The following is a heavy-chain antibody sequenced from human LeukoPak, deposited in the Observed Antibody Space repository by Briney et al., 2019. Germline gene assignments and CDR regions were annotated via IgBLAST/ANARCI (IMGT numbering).Heavy chain of an antibody. CDR2: TIPIFGTP. V-gene: IGHV1-69*05. Sequence: ASVKVSCKASGGTFSSNPISWLRQAPGQGLEWMGGTIPIFGTPNYAQKFQGRVTISTDESTSTAYMELSSLRSEDTAVYFCARDLRNWTDVLYAFDIWGQGTTVTVSS. CDR1: GGTFSSNP. CDR3: ARDLRNWTDVLYAFDI. J-gene: IGHJ3*02. D-gene: IGHD1-1*01.